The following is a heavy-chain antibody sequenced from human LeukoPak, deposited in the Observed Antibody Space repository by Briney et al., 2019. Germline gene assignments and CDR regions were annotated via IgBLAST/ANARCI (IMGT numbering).Heavy chain of an antibody. CDR3: TRDRGAYNLYDY. D-gene: IGHD1-1*01. Sequence: GGSLRLSCTASGFTFGDYAMSWIRQAPGKGLEWVGFIRSKAYGETADYAASVKGRFTVSRDDSKAIAYLQMNSLKTEDTAVYHCTRDRGAYNLYDYWGQGTLVTVSS. J-gene: IGHJ4*02. V-gene: IGHV3-49*03. CDR2: IRSKAYGETA. CDR1: GFTFGDYA.